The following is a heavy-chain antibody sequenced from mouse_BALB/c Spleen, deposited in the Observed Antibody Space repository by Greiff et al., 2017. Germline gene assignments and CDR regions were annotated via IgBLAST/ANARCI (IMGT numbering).Heavy chain of an antibody. CDR1: GYTFTSYW. V-gene: IGHV1S22*01. CDR3: TGAYYRYDFDY. Sequence: LQQPGSELVRPGASVKLSCKASGYTFTSYWMHWVKQRPGQGLEWIGNIYPGSGSTNYDEKFKSKATLTVDTSSSTAYMQLRSLTSEDSAVYYCTGAYYRYDFDYWGQGTTLTVSS. J-gene: IGHJ2*01. CDR2: IYPGSGST. D-gene: IGHD2-14*01.